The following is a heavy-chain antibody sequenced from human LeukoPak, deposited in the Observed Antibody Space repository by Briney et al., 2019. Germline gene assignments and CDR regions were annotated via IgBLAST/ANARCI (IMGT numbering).Heavy chain of an antibody. CDR2: INPNSGGT. CDR1: GYTFTGYY. D-gene: IGHD1-20*01. J-gene: IGHJ5*02. V-gene: IGHV1-2*02. CDR3: ARDRGFITGTNNWFDP. Sequence: ASVKVSCKASGYTFTGYYMHWVRQAPGQGLEWMGWINPNSGGTNYAQKLQGRVTMTTDTSTSTAYMELRSLRSDDTAVYYCARDRGFITGTNNWFDPWGQGTLVTVSS.